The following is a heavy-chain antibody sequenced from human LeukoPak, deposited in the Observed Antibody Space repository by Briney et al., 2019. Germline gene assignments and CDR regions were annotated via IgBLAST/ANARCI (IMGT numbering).Heavy chain of an antibody. CDR2: IWYDGSNK. CDR3: ARDRWELLGYLYY. J-gene: IGHJ4*02. D-gene: IGHD1-26*01. CDR1: GFTFSSYG. V-gene: IGHV3-33*01. Sequence: GGSLRLSCAASGFTFSSYGTHWVRQAPGKGLEWVAVIWYDGSNKYYADSVKGRFTISRDNSKNTLYLQMNSLRAEDTAVYYCARDRWELLGYLYYWGQGTLVTVSS.